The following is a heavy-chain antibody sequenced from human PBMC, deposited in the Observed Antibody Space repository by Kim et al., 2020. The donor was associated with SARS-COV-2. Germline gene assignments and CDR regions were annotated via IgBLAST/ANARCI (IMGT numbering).Heavy chain of an antibody. CDR2: IKSKTDGGTT. J-gene: IGHJ4*02. Sequence: GGSLRLSCAASGFTFSNAWMSWVRQAPGKGLEWVGRIKSKTDGGTTDYAAPVKGRFTISRDDSKNTLYLQMNSLKTEDTAVYYCTTDKGPLMMEYFDYWGQGTLVTVSS. V-gene: IGHV3-15*01. CDR1: GFTFSNAW. D-gene: IGHD3-16*01. CDR3: TTDKGPLMMEYFDY.